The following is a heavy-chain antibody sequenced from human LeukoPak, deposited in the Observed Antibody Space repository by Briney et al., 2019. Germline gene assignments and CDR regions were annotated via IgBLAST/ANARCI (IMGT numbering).Heavy chain of an antibody. CDR2: ISSNGSTI. CDR3: ARSGWPQFDAFDI. V-gene: IGHV3-11*01. J-gene: IGHJ3*02. D-gene: IGHD5-24*01. CDR1: GLTFSDYY. Sequence: PGGSLRLSCAASGLTFSDYYVSWIRQAPGKGLEWVSYISSNGSTIYYADSVKGRFTFSRDNAKNSLSLQLKTLRAEDTAVYHCARSGWPQFDAFDIWGQGTMVTVSS.